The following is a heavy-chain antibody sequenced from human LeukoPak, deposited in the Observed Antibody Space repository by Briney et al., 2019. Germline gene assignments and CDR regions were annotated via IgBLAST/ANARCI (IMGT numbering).Heavy chain of an antibody. J-gene: IGHJ2*01. CDR3: AKPSFDYGDYDWYFDL. CDR1: GFTFSSYG. CDR2: ISYDGSNK. D-gene: IGHD4-17*01. Sequence: GGSLRLSCAASGFTFSSYGMHWVRQAPGKGLEWVAVISYDGSNKYYADSVKGRFTISRDNSKNTLYLQMNSLRAEDTAVYYCAKPSFDYGDYDWYFDLWGRGTLVTVSS. V-gene: IGHV3-30*18.